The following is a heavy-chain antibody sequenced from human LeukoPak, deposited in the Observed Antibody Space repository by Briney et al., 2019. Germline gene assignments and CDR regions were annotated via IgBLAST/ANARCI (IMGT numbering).Heavy chain of an antibody. Sequence: GESLKISCKGSGYSFTSYWIGWVRQMPGKGLEWMGIIYPGDSDTRYSPSFQGQVTIPADKSISTAYLQWSSLKASDTAMYYCARLLRDGYHPTYYFDYWGQGTLVTVSS. CDR3: ARLLRDGYHPTYYFDY. CDR1: GYSFTSYW. J-gene: IGHJ4*02. D-gene: IGHD5-24*01. CDR2: IYPGDSDT. V-gene: IGHV5-51*01.